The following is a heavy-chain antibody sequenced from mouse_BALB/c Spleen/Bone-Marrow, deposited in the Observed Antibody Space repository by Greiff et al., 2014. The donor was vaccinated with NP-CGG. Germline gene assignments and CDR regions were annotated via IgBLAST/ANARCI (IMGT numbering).Heavy chain of an antibody. CDR1: GFSLTTYG. V-gene: IGHV2-2*02. Sequence: VQLQQSGPGLVQPSQSLSITCTVSGFSLTTYGVHWVRQSPGKGLEWLGVIWSGGSTDYNAALISRLSISKDNSKSQVFFKMNSLQANDTAIYYCARNHRGYYFDYWGQGTTLTVSS. CDR2: IWSGGST. CDR3: ARNHRGYYFDY. D-gene: IGHD3-1*01. J-gene: IGHJ2*01.